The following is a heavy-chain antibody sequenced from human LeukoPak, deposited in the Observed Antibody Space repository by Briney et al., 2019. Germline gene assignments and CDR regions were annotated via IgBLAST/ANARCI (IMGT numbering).Heavy chain of an antibody. CDR2: INHSGST. D-gene: IGHD6-19*01. CDR1: GGSFSGYY. J-gene: IGHJ4*02. Sequence: SETLSLTCAVYGGSFSGYYWSWIRQPPGKGLEWIGEINHSGSTNYNPSLKSRVSISVDASKNQFSLKLSSVTAADTAVYFCARDYVGVAGTFDYWGQGTLVTVSS. V-gene: IGHV4-34*01. CDR3: ARDYVGVAGTFDY.